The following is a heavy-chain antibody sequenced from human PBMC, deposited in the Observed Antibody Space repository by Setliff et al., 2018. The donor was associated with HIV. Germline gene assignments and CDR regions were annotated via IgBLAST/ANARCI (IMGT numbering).Heavy chain of an antibody. CDR3: ATGNARPD. V-gene: IGHV3-15*01. CDR1: AFTFSSSW. J-gene: IGHJ4*02. CDR2: IKSKTDGGTT. Sequence: GGSLRLSCSASAFTFSSSWMDWVRQAPGKGLEWVGRIKSKTDGGTTDYAAPVKGRFTISRDDSKNTLYLQMNSLKSDDTAVYYCATGNARPDWGQGTLVTVSS.